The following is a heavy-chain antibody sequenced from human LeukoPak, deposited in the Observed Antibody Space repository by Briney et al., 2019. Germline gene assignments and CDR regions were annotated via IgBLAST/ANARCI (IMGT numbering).Heavy chain of an antibody. V-gene: IGHV3-23*01. Sequence: GGSLRLSCAASGFTFGSYAMSWVRQAPGKGLEWVSGISGSGGSTFYADSVQGRFTISSDNFKNTLYLQMNSLRAEDTAVFYCAKDRSAYYGSGSLGTFTIWGQGTMVTVSS. CDR3: AKDRSAYYGSGSLGTFTI. CDR2: ISGSGGST. CDR1: GFTFGSYA. D-gene: IGHD3-10*01. J-gene: IGHJ3*02.